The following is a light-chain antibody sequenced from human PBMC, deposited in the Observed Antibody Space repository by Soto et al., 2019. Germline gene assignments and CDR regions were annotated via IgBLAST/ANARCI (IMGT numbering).Light chain of an antibody. CDR1: SCNIGSTYD. CDR3: QSYDDSLSVHYV. Sequence: QSVLTQPPSVSGAPGQSVTISCTGSSCNIGSTYDVQWYQQLPGTAPKLLIHGNTDRPSGVPDRFSGSKSGTSASLAITGLQADDEADYYCQSYDDSLSVHYVFGTGTKLTVL. CDR2: GNT. V-gene: IGLV1-40*01. J-gene: IGLJ1*01.